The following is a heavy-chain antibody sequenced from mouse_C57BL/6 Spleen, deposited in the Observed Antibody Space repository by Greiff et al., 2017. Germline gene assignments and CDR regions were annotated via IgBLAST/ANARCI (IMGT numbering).Heavy chain of an antibody. V-gene: IGHV1-82*01. J-gene: IGHJ1*03. CDR2: IYPGDGDT. D-gene: IGHD2-3*01. CDR3: AREGVYDGYYWYCDV. Sequence: QVQLQQSGPELVKPGASVKISCKASGYAFSSSWMNWVKQRPGKGLEWIGRIYPGDGDTNYNGKFKGKATLAADKSSSTAYMQLSSLTSEDSAVYFCAREGVYDGYYWYCDVWGTGTTVTVSS. CDR1: GYAFSSSW.